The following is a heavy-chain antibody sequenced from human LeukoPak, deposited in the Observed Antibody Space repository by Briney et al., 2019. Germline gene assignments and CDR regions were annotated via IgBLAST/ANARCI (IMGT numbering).Heavy chain of an antibody. J-gene: IGHJ3*02. CDR1: GFTFSSYG. V-gene: IGHV3-30*02. D-gene: IGHD4-17*01. CDR2: IRYDGSNK. Sequence: GGSLRLSCAASGFTFSSYGRHWVRQAPGKGLEWVAFIRYDGSNKYYADSVKGPITTSRDNSKNTLYLQMNSLRAEDTAVYYCAKDRSVPKSPDAFDIWGQGTMLTVSS. CDR3: AKDRSVPKSPDAFDI.